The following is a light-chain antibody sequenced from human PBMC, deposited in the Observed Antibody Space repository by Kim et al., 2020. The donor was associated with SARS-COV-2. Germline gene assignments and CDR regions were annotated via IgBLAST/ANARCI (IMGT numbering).Light chain of an antibody. Sequence: ETVMAQSPATLSVSPGERATLSCRASESISNNLAWYQQRPGQPLRLLIYGPSTRATGVPARFSASGSGTDFTLTISSLQSADFAVYYCHQYNDWPFTFGPGTKVDIK. V-gene: IGKV3-15*01. CDR1: ESISNN. J-gene: IGKJ3*01. CDR3: HQYNDWPFT. CDR2: GPS.